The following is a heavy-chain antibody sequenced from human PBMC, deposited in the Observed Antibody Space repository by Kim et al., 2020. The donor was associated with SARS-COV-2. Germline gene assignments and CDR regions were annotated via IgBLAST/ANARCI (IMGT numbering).Heavy chain of an antibody. Sequence: SETLSLTCSVSGGSISGSSHYWGWVRQPPGKGLEWIGSIYYTGTPYYNSSLEGRTTFSVDTSNSQFSLILSSITAADAVLYYCTRQRLYYAMGVWGQGT. J-gene: IGHJ6*02. CDR2: IYYTGTP. CDR3: TRQRLYYAMGV. CDR1: GGSISGSSHY. V-gene: IGHV4-39*01.